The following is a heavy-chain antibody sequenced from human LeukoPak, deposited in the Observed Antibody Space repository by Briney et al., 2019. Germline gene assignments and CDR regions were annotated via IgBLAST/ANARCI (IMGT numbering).Heavy chain of an antibody. CDR1: GGIFRSYA. CDR3: AREDSTTGMV. Sequence: SVKVSCNSSGGIFRSYAISWVRQAPGQGLEWMGRIIPILGIANYAQKFQGRVTITADKYTSTAYMELSSLRSEDTAVYYCAREDSTTGMVWGQGTLVTVSS. D-gene: IGHD1-1*01. J-gene: IGHJ4*02. V-gene: IGHV1-69*04. CDR2: IIPILGIA.